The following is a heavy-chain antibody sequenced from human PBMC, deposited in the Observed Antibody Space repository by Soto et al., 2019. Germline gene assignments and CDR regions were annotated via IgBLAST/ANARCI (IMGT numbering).Heavy chain of an antibody. Sequence: GXSVKVSCKASGYPFTSYGIIWVRQSPGQGLEWMGWISAYNGNTNYAQKLQGRVTMTTDTSTSTAYMELRSLRSDDTAVYYCARGPHRSGTYYYYYGMDVWGQRTTVTVSS. J-gene: IGHJ6*02. CDR2: ISAYNGNT. CDR3: ARGPHRSGTYYYYYGMDV. CDR1: GYPFTSYG. D-gene: IGHD6-19*01. V-gene: IGHV1-18*04.